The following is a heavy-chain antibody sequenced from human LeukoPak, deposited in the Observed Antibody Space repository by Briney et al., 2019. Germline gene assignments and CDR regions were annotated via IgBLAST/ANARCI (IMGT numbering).Heavy chain of an antibody. CDR1: GFTFSDYY. V-gene: IGHV3-11*01. J-gene: IGHJ4*02. CDR2: ISSSGSTI. CDR3: ARVGNLAQWLAYFDY. D-gene: IGHD6-19*01. Sequence: GGSLRLSCAASGFTFSDYYMSWIRQAPGKGLEWVSYISSSGSTIYYADSVKGRFTISRDNAKNSLYLQMNSLRAEDTAVYYCARVGNLAQWLAYFDYWGQGTLVTVSS.